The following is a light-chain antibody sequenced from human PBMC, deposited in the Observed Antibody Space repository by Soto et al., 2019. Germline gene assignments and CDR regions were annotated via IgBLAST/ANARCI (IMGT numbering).Light chain of an antibody. V-gene: IGLV2-8*01. J-gene: IGLJ1*01. CDR1: SSDVGGYNY. Sequence: QSALTQPPSASGSPGQSVAISFTGTSSDVGGYNYVPWYQQHPGKAPKLMIYEVNKRPSGVPDRFSGSKSGNTASLTVSGLQAEDEADYYCSSYAGSSNVFGTGTKVTVL. CDR2: EVN. CDR3: SSYAGSSNV.